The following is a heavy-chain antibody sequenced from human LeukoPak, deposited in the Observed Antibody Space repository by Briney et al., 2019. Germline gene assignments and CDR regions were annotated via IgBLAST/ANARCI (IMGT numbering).Heavy chain of an antibody. Sequence: GGSLRLSCAAYGFTFSSYSMNWVRQAPGKGLEWVSFISTSSSYIYYADSVKGRFTISRDNAKNSLYLQMNSLRAEDTAVYYCARGGIYYYYYYMDVWGKGTTVTISS. J-gene: IGHJ6*03. CDR3: ARGGIYYYYYYMDV. CDR1: GFTFSSYS. CDR2: ISTSSSYI. V-gene: IGHV3-21*01.